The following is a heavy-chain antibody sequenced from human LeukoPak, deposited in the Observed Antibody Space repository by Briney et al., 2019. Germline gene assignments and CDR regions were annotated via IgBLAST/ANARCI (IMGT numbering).Heavy chain of an antibody. CDR2: INPNSGGT. CDR1: GYTFTGYY. Sequence: ASVKVSCKASGYTFTGYYMHWVRQAPGQGLEWMGWINPNSGGTNYAQKFQGRVTMTRDTSTSTVYMELSRLRSDDTAVYYCARDRERVGLRLGELSLNWFDPWGQGTLVTVSS. D-gene: IGHD3-16*02. V-gene: IGHV1-2*02. J-gene: IGHJ5*02. CDR3: ARDRERVGLRLGELSLNWFDP.